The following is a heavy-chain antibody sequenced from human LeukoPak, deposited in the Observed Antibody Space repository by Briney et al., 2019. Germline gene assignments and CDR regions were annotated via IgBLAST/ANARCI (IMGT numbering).Heavy chain of an antibody. Sequence: GGSLRLSCAASGFIFNSYGMHWVRQAPGKGLEWVAFIRYDGSNKYYADSVKGRFTISRDNTKNTLYLQMNSLRVEDTAVYYCATLPYYYDSSGSYYFDYWGQGTLVTVSS. CDR2: IRYDGSNK. J-gene: IGHJ4*02. V-gene: IGHV3-30*02. CDR3: ATLPYYYDSSGSYYFDY. D-gene: IGHD3-22*01. CDR1: GFIFNSYG.